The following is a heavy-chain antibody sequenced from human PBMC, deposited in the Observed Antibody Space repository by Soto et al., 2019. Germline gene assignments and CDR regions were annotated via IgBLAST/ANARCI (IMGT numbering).Heavy chain of an antibody. V-gene: IGHV1-69*01. CDR2: IIPIFLKP. CDR1: GVTFSSFA. CDR3: ARSTGSAFRPGTHRFNWFDP. D-gene: IGHD1-26*01. Sequence: QVQLVQSGAEVKQPGSSVKVSCQASGVTFSSFAISWVRQAPGQGLEWMGGIIPIFLKPNYAKNVQGRVTITADESTSSLYMELSRLRSEATAVYYCARSTGSAFRPGTHRFNWFDPWGQGTLVTVSS. J-gene: IGHJ5*02.